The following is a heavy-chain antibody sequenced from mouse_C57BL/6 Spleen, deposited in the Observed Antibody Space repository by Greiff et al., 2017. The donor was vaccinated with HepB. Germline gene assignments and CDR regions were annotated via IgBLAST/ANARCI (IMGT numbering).Heavy chain of an antibody. Sequence: VKLMESGAELVRPGASVTLSCKASGYTFTDYEMHWVKQTPVHGLEWIGAIDPETGGTAYNQKFKGKAILTADKSSSTAYMELRSLTSEDSAVYYCTRERDGSSPAWFAYWGQGTLVTVSA. CDR2: IDPETGGT. V-gene: IGHV1-15*01. CDR3: TRERDGSSPAWFAY. J-gene: IGHJ3*01. D-gene: IGHD1-1*01. CDR1: GYTFTDYE.